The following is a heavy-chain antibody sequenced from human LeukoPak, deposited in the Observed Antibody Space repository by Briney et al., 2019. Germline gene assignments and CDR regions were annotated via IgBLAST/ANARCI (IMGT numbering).Heavy chain of an antibody. CDR2: INHDGGDK. V-gene: IGHV3-7*02. Sequence: GGSLRLSCVAPGFIIRNYWMSWVRQAPGKGLEWVANINHDGGDKNYVDSVKGRFTISRDNAKGSLYLQMNSLRVEDTAVYYCTLTGGPTVTAFDLWGQGILVTVSS. J-gene: IGHJ4*02. D-gene: IGHD4-17*01. CDR3: TLTGGPTVTAFDL. CDR1: GFIIRNYW.